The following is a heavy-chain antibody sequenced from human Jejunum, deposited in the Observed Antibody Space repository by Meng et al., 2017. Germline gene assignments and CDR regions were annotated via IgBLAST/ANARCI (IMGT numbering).Heavy chain of an antibody. CDR3: ARVGAILNTGEIDY. Sequence: QVQLQQWGAGLLKPSETLSLTCAVYGGSFSGYYWSWIRQPPGKGLEWIGEIYHSGSTNYNPSLKSRVTISVDKSKNQFSLKLSSVTAADTAVYYCARVGAILNTGEIDYWGQGTLVTVSS. J-gene: IGHJ4*02. CDR1: GGSFSGYY. V-gene: IGHV4-34*01. CDR2: IYHSGST. D-gene: IGHD3-16*01.